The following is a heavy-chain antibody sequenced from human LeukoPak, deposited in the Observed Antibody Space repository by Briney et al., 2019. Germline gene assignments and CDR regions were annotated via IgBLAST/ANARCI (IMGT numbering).Heavy chain of an antibody. CDR1: GDSVSSNSAA. Sequence: PSQTLSLTCDISGDSVSSNSAAWNWMRQSPSRGLEWLGRTYYRSKWYNDYAVSVKSRITINPDTSKNQFSLQLNSVTPEDTAVYYCAREWGQLVGWWNLVELGSWFDPWGQGTLVTVSS. J-gene: IGHJ5*02. V-gene: IGHV6-1*01. D-gene: IGHD6-6*01. CDR2: TYYRSKWYN. CDR3: AREWGQLVGWWNLVELGSWFDP.